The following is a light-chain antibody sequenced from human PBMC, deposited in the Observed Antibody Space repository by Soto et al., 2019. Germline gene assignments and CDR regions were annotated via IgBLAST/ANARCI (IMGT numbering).Light chain of an antibody. V-gene: IGKV3-11*01. CDR3: QQRSNWPPRT. CDR2: EAS. Sequence: EIVLTQSPSSLSASVGERATLSCRASQSVSSYLAWYQQIPGKAPRLPIYEASNWHTGIPARYSGSGSGTYFTLPISSLEPEDFAVCCCQQRSNWPPRTFGGGTKVEIK. CDR1: QSVSSY. J-gene: IGKJ4*02.